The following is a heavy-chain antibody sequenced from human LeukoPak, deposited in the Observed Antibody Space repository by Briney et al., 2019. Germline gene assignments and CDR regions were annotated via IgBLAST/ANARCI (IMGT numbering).Heavy chain of an antibody. CDR1: GFTFDDYG. V-gene: IGHV3-20*04. J-gene: IGHJ4*02. D-gene: IGHD2-15*01. Sequence: PGGSLRLSCAASGFTFDDYGMSWVRQAPGKGLEWVSGINWNGGSTGYADSVKGRFTISRDNAKNSLYLQMNSLRAEDTALYYCARDLERYCSGGSCSDFDYWGQGTLVTVSS. CDR2: INWNGGST. CDR3: ARDLERYCSGGSCSDFDY.